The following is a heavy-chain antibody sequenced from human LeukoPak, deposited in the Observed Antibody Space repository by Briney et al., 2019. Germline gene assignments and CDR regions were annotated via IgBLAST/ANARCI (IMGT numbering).Heavy chain of an antibody. J-gene: IGHJ4*02. D-gene: IGHD6-6*01. CDR3: ARYSSSSPFDY. CDR2: IKPNSGAT. Sequence: ASVKVSCKAPGYTFTGYYVHWVRQAPGQGLEWMGWIKPNSGATQYAQKFQGRVTITRDTSINTAYMDLSTLTSDDTAVYYCARYSSSSPFDYWGQGTPVTVSS. V-gene: IGHV1-2*02. CDR1: GYTFTGYY.